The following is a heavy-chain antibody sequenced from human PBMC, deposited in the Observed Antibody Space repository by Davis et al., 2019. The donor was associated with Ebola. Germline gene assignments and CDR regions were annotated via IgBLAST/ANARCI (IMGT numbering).Heavy chain of an antibody. CDR2: IYSGDNT. Sequence: PGGSLRLSCAFSGFAVTSNYMTWVRQAPGKGLEWVSAIYSGDNTYYADSVKGRFTISRDNSKGTLYLQMNSLRADDTAVYYCARGYYYDSSAYRSWGQGTLVTVSS. CDR3: ARGYYYDSSAYRS. V-gene: IGHV3-53*01. CDR1: GFAVTSNY. D-gene: IGHD3-22*01. J-gene: IGHJ4*02.